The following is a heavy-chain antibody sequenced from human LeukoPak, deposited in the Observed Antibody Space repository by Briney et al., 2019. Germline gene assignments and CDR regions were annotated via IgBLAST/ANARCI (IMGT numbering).Heavy chain of an antibody. D-gene: IGHD6-19*01. V-gene: IGHV3-30*02. CDR3: AREVRMEQWLGPPDY. CDR2: IRYDGSNK. Sequence: GGSLRLSCAASGFTFSSYGMHWVRQAPGKGLEWVAFIRYDGSNKYYADSVKGRFTISRDNSKNTLYLQMNSLRAEDTAVYYCAREVRMEQWLGPPDYWGRGTLVTVSS. CDR1: GFTFSSYG. J-gene: IGHJ4*02.